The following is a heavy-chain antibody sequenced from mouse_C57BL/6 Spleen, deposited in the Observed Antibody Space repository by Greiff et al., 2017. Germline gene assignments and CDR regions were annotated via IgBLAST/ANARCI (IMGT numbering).Heavy chain of an antibody. CDR3: AREAITTVPDWYFDV. J-gene: IGHJ1*03. CDR1: GFTFSSYA. D-gene: IGHD1-1*01. V-gene: IGHV5-4*01. Sequence: EVKLVESGGGLVKPGGSLKLSCAASGFTFSSYAMSWVRQTPEKRLEWVATISDGGSYTYYPDNVKGRFTISRDNAKNNLYLQMSHLKSEDTAMYYCAREAITTVPDWYFDVWGTGTTVTVSS. CDR2: ISDGGSYT.